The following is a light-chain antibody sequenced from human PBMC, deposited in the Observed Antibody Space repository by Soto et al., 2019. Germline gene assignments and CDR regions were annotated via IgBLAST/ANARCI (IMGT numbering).Light chain of an antibody. CDR2: GAS. CDR1: QGISSY. J-gene: IGKJ1*01. V-gene: IGKV1-9*01. Sequence: DIQMTQSPSFLSASVGDRVTITCRASQGISSYLAWYQQRPGKAPELLIYGASTLQSGVPSRFSGGGSGTEFTLTISSLQPEDFAVYYCQQYGSAPTWTFGQGTKVDIK. CDR3: QQYGSAPTWT.